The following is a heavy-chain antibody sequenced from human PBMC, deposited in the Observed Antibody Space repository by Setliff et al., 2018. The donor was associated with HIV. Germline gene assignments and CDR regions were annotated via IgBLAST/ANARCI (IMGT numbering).Heavy chain of an antibody. V-gene: IGHV4-34*01. CDR3: ARQFGSGFYFDS. CDR1: GGSFSGYY. CDR2: INHSGST. D-gene: IGHD3-22*01. J-gene: IGHJ4*02. Sequence: PSETLSLTCAVYGGSFSGYYWSWIRQSPGKGLEWLGGINHSGSTNYNPSLKSRVAMSVDTSKNQFSLKMTSVTAADTALYYCARQFGSGFYFDSWGRGTLVTVSS.